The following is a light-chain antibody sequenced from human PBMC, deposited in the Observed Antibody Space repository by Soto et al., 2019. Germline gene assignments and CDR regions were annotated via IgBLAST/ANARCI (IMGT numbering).Light chain of an antibody. CDR1: SSDVCGYNY. Sequence: QSALTQPASVSVSPGQSITIACTGTSSDVCGYNYVSWYQQHPCKAPKLMIYDVSNRPSWVSNRFSGSKSGNTASLTISGLHADDDADDYCSSYTSSRTVVFGGGTKLTVL. J-gene: IGLJ2*01. CDR3: SSYTSSRTVV. CDR2: DVS. V-gene: IGLV2-14*01.